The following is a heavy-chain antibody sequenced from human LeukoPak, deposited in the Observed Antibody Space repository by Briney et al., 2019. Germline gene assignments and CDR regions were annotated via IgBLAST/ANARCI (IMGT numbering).Heavy chain of an antibody. J-gene: IGHJ4*02. CDR1: GYTFTSYG. CDR3: ARVSKRHSSGPHEDY. Sequence: GASVKVSCKASGYTFTSYGISWVRQAPGQGLEWMGWISAYNGNTNYAQKLQGRVTMTTDTSTSTAYMELRSLRSDDTAVYYCARVSKRHSSGPHEDYWGQGTLVTVSS. CDR2: ISAYNGNT. D-gene: IGHD3-22*01. V-gene: IGHV1-18*01.